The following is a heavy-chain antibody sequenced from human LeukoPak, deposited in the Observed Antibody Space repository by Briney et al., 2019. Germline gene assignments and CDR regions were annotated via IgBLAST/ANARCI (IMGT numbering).Heavy chain of an antibody. V-gene: IGHV4-30-4*01. CDR2: LYYSGST. CDR1: GGSISSGDYY. CDR3: ARGSMVYAPYYYYGMDV. D-gene: IGHD2-8*01. J-gene: IGHJ6*02. Sequence: PSETLSLTCTVSGGSISSGDYYWSWIRQPPGKGLEWIGYLYYSGSTYYNPSLKSRVTISVDTSKNQFSLKLSSVAAADTAVYYCARGSMVYAPYYYYGMDVWGQGTTVTVSS.